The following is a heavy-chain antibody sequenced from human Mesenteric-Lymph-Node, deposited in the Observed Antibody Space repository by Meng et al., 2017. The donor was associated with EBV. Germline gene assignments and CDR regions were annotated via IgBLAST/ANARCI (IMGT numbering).Heavy chain of an antibody. V-gene: IGHV4-30-2*01. D-gene: IGHD1-26*01. CDR2: IYHSGTT. CDR3: ARSAGGDYFDY. Sequence: QLQLQESGSGLVRPSQTLSLTFAVSGGSIISGGYSWSWIRQAPGKGLEWIGFIYHSGTTYLNPSLRSRVNLSVDTSKNQFSLNLRSVSAADTAIYYCARSAGGDYFDYWGQGTLVTVSS. CDR1: GGSIISGGYS. J-gene: IGHJ4*02.